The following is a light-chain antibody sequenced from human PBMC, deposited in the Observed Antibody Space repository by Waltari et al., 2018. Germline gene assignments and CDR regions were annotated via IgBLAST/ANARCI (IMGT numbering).Light chain of an antibody. V-gene: IGKV1-5*03. Sequence: DIQMTQSPSTLSASVGDRVTITCRDSQSISAYLAWYQQKPGKAPKLLIYKSSTVESGVPSRFSGSGSGTEFTLTISGLQPDDFATYYCQQYNIYPLTFGGGTKVEIK. CDR1: QSISAY. CDR3: QQYNIYPLT. J-gene: IGKJ4*01. CDR2: KSS.